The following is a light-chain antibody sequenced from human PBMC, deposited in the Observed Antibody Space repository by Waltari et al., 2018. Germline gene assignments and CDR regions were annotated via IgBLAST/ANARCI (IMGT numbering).Light chain of an antibody. CDR3: LLYYSGQGV. Sequence: QTVVTQEPSLTVSPGGTIPLTCASSTGAVTSGYYPNWFQQKPGQAPRALIYSTSSKFSWTPARFSGSLLGGKAALTLSGVQPEDEAEYYCLLYYSGQGVFGTGTKVTVL. CDR2: STS. J-gene: IGLJ1*01. V-gene: IGLV7-43*01. CDR1: TGAVTSGYY.